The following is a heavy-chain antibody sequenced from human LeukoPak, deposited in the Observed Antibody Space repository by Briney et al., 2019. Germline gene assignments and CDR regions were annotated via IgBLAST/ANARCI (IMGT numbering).Heavy chain of an antibody. D-gene: IGHD3-22*01. Sequence: PGGSLRLSCAASGFTFSSYSMNWVRQAPGKGLEWVSYISSSSSTIYYADSVKGRFTISRDNAKNSLYLQMNSLRAEDTAVYYCARHLTYYYDSSGYYYFDYWGQGTLVTVSS. CDR1: GFTFSSYS. J-gene: IGHJ4*02. V-gene: IGHV3-48*01. CDR2: ISSSSSTI. CDR3: ARHLTYYYDSSGYYYFDY.